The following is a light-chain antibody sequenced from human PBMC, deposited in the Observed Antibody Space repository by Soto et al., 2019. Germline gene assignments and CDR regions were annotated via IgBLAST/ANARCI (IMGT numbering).Light chain of an antibody. CDR2: DAF. J-gene: IGKJ4*01. CDR1: QSVSTY. CDR3: QQRCKWPLT. V-gene: IGKV3-11*01. Sequence: EIVLTQSPATLSLSPGERATLSCRASQSVSTYLAWYQQKPGQAPSLLIYDAFNGTTGIPTRFSGSRSGADFPPTIRRREPEDFADYFCQQRCKWPLTVGGGTKVEI.